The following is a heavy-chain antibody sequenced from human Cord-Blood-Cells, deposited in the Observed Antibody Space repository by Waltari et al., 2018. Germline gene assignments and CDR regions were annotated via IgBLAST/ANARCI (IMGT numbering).Heavy chain of an antibody. V-gene: IGHV4-38-2*01. Sequence: QVQLQESGPGLVKPSETLSLTCAVSGYSISSGYYWGWIRQPPGKGLEWIGSIYHSGRTDYNPSLKSRVTISVDTSKNQFSLKLSSVTAADTAVYYCASLDYWGQGTLVTVSS. CDR1: GYSISSGYY. CDR3: ASLDY. J-gene: IGHJ4*02. CDR2: IYHSGRT.